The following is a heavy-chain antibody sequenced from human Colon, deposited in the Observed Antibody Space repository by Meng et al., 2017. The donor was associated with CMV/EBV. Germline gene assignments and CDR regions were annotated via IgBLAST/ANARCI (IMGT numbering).Heavy chain of an antibody. J-gene: IGHJ4*01. CDR1: GGSFSDYY. CDR3: ARGRITFFGGIMPALYYFDY. D-gene: IGHD3-16*01. CDR2: INHSGST. Sequence: GSLRLSCAVYGGSFSDYYWSWVRQPPGTGLEWIGEINHSGSTNYNPSLKSRVTMSVDTSKNQFSLNLSSVTAADTAVYYCARGRITFFGGIMPALYYFDYWGHGTLVTVSS. V-gene: IGHV4-34*01.